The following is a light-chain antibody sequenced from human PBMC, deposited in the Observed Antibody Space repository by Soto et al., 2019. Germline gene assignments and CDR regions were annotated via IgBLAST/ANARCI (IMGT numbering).Light chain of an antibody. CDR1: QSVGSN. CDR3: QKFDQWPWT. CDR2: GAS. V-gene: IGKV3-15*01. Sequence: EIVMTQSPAALSVSPGERATRSCRASQSVGSNVAWYQQKPGQAPRLLIYGASTRDTGVPARFSGSGSETEFTLTISSLQSEDFAVYYCQKFDQWPWTFGHGTKVEIK. J-gene: IGKJ1*01.